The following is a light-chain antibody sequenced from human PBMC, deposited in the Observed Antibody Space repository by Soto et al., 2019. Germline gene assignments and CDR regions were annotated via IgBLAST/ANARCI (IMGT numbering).Light chain of an antibody. J-gene: IGKJ1*01. CDR1: QGISNY. Sequence: DIQMTQSPSSLSASVGDRVTITCRARQGISNYLAWYQQKPGKVHKLLIYAASTLQSGVTSRFSGSGSGTDFTLNISSLQPEDVATYYCQKYNSAPRTFSQWTKVEIK. CDR2: AAS. CDR3: QKYNSAPRT. V-gene: IGKV1-27*01.